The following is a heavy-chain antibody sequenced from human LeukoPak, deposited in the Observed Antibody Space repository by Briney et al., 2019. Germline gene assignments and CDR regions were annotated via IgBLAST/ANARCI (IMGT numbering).Heavy chain of an antibody. Sequence: GGSLRLSCAASGFTFSNYWMHWVRQAPGKGLVWVSRLNTDGTTNYADSVKGRFTISRDNAKNTLYLQMNSLRAEDTAVYYCARAAVGAASGPDYWGQGTLVTVSS. CDR3: ARAAVGAASGPDY. J-gene: IGHJ4*02. D-gene: IGHD6-13*01. V-gene: IGHV3-74*01. CDR2: LNTDGTT. CDR1: GFTFSNYW.